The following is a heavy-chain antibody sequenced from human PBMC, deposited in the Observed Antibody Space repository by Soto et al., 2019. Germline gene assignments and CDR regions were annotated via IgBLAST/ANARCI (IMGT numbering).Heavy chain of an antibody. J-gene: IGHJ4*02. V-gene: IGHV3-30*18. CDR3: AKDDGWYCLDY. CDR2: ISYDGSNK. Sequence: GGSLRLSCAASGFTFSSYGMHRVRQTPGKGLEWVAVISYDGSNKYYGDSVKGRFTISRDNSKNTVYLQMNSLRGEDTALYYCAKDDGWYCLDYWGQGTLVTVSS. CDR1: GFTFSSYG. D-gene: IGHD6-19*01.